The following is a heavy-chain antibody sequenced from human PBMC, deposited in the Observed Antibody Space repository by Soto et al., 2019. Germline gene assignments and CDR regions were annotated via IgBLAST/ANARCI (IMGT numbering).Heavy chain of an antibody. CDR1: GFIFNDYA. V-gene: IGHV3-30*09. CDR2: ISYGGDNK. J-gene: IGHJ4*02. D-gene: IGHD6-13*01. CDR3: AKARHSTSWYGLEADF. Sequence: QVQLVESGGGVVQPGRSLRLSCAASGFIFNDYAMHWVRQAPGKGLEWVAVISYGGDNKYYADSVRGRFAISRDNLKNTLDLQMNSLNPEDTAVYHCAKARHSTSWYGLEADFWGQGTLVTVSS.